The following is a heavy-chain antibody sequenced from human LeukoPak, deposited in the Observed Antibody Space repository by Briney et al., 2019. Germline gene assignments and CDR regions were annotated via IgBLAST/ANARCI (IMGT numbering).Heavy chain of an antibody. CDR3: ARDLGYCSSTSCSYYFDY. CDR1: GYTFTSYG. Sequence: ASVKVSCKASGYTFTSYGISWVRQAPGQGLEWMGWISAYIGNTNYAQKFQGRVTMTRDTSISTAYMELSRLRSDDTAVYYCARDLGYCSSTSCSYYFDYWGQGTLVTVSS. V-gene: IGHV1-18*01. J-gene: IGHJ4*02. CDR2: ISAYIGNT. D-gene: IGHD2-2*01.